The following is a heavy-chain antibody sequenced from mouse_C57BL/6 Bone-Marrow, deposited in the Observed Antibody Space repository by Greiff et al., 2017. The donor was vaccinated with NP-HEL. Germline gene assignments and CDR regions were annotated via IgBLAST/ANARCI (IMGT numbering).Heavy chain of an antibody. V-gene: IGHV1-64*01. CDR2: IHPNSGST. D-gene: IGHD2-4*01. CDR3: ARGTMITDYFDY. J-gene: IGHJ2*01. CDR1: GYTFTSYW. Sequence: QVQLQQPGAELVKPGASVKLSCKASGYTFTSYWMHWVKQRPGQGLEWIGMIHPNSGSTNYNEKFKSKATLTVDKSSSTAYMQLSGLTSEDSAVYYCARGTMITDYFDYWGQGTTLTVSS.